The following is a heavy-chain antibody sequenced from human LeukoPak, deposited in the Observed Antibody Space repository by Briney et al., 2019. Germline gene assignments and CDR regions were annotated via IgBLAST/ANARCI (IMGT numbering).Heavy chain of an antibody. V-gene: IGHV3-48*03. CDR3: ARVGRNHVAFDV. CDR1: GFSFRIYE. CDR2: ISSSGSSYGGTK. D-gene: IGHD4-23*01. Sequence: GGSLRLSCAASGFSFRIYEMNWVRQAPGKGREGVSYISSSGSSYGGTKFYAESVEGRFSISRDNAKNSLYLQMNSLRAEDTALYYCARVGRNHVAFDVWGHGTMVTVSS. J-gene: IGHJ3*01.